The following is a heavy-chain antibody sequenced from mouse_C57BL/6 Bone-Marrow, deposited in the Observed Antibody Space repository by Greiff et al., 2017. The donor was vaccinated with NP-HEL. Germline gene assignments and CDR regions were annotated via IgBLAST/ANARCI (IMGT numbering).Heavy chain of an antibody. CDR1: GYTFTGYW. D-gene: IGHD3-2*02. J-gene: IGHJ2*01. V-gene: IGHV1-9*01. CDR3: ARRVRQLRLRRVFDY. CDR2: ILPGSGST. Sequence: VQRVESGAELMKPGASVKLSCKATGYTFTGYWIEWVKQRPGHGLEWIGEILPGSGSTNYNEKFKGKATFTADTSSNTAYMQLSSLTTEDSAIYYCARRVRQLRLRRVFDYWGQGTTLTVSS.